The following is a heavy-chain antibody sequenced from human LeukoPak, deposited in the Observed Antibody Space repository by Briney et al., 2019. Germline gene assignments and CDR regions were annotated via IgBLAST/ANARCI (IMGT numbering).Heavy chain of an antibody. CDR2: IYTGGTI. CDR1: GFTVSSNY. J-gene: IGHJ4*02. CDR3: VRGPEYYYDSSSGNY. V-gene: IGHV3-53*01. Sequence: GGSLRLSCAASGFTVSSNYMIWLRQAPGKGLEWVSVIYTGGTINYADSVKGRFTISRDNSKNTLYLQMNSLRAEDTAVYYCVRGPEYYYDSSSGNYWGQGTLVTVSS. D-gene: IGHD3-22*01.